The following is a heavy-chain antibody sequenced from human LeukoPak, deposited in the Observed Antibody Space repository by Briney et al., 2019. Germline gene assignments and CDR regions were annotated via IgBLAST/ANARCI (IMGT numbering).Heavy chain of an antibody. D-gene: IGHD5-24*01. CDR1: GYTFTSYG. Sequence: ASVNVSCKASGYTFTSYGISWVRQAPGQGLEWMGWISAYNGNTNYAQKLQGRVTMTTDTSTSTAYMELRSLRSDDTAVYYCARAASRDGYNDYWGQGTLVTVSS. V-gene: IGHV1-18*01. CDR2: ISAYNGNT. CDR3: ARAASRDGYNDY. J-gene: IGHJ4*02.